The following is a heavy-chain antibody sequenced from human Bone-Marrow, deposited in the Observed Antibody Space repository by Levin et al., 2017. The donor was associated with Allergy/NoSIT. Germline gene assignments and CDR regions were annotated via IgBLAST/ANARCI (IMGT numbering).Heavy chain of an antibody. J-gene: IGHJ4*02. CDR3: AGDDSDSSGYYFGNY. V-gene: IGHV7-4-1*02. CDR2: IVTNTGRP. D-gene: IGHD3-22*01. CDR1: GYPFTSYT. Sequence: GGSLRLSCKASGYPFTSYTINWVRQAPGQGLEWMGWIVTNTGRPTYAQGFTGRFVFSLDTSASTAYLQISTLKAEDTAVYYCAGDDSDSSGYYFGNYWGQGTLVTVSS.